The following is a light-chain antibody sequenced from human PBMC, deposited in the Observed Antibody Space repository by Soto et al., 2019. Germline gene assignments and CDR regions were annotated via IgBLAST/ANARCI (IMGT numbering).Light chain of an antibody. J-gene: IGKJ2*01. Sequence: EIVLTQSPGTLSLSPGERATLSCRTSQSVSSKFLAWYQQKPGQAPRLLIYGASTSATGIPDRFSGSWSGTDFTLTISRLEPEDFAVYYCQQYGGSPPFTFGQGTKLEI. CDR1: QSVSSKF. CDR2: GAS. CDR3: QQYGGSPPFT. V-gene: IGKV3-20*01.